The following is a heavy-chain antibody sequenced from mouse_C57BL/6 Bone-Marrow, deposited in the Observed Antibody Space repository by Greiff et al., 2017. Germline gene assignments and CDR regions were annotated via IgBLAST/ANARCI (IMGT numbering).Heavy chain of an antibody. V-gene: IGHV2-2*01. CDR1: GFSITRYG. Sequence: VQLQESGPGLVQPSQSLSITCTVSGFSITRYGVHWVRQSPGKGLAWLGVIWSGGSTDYNAAFISRLSISKDNSKSQVFFKMNSLQADDTAIYYCARNYYSNYDYFDYWGQGTTLTVSS. CDR2: IWSGGST. J-gene: IGHJ2*01. CDR3: ARNYYSNYDYFDY. D-gene: IGHD2-5*01.